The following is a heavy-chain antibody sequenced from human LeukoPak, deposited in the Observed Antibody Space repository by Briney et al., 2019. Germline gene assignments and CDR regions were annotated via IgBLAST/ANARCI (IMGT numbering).Heavy chain of an antibody. CDR3: ARDFVHYYDSSGFKDLGAFDI. D-gene: IGHD3-22*01. Sequence: GASVKVSCKASGYAFTSYDINWVRQATGQGLEWMGWMNPNSGNTGYAQKFQGRVTMTRDMSTSTVYMELSSLRSEDTAVYYCARDFVHYYDSSGFKDLGAFDIWGQGTMVTVSS. CDR1: GYAFTSYD. J-gene: IGHJ3*02. V-gene: IGHV1-8*01. CDR2: MNPNSGNT.